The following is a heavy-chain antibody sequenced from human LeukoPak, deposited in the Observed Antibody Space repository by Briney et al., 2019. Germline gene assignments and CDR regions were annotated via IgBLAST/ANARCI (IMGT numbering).Heavy chain of an antibody. D-gene: IGHD3-3*01. V-gene: IGHV4-30-2*03. CDR2: MFESGST. CDR1: GASISTEGYY. Sequence: PSETLSLTCSVSGASISTEGYYWNWIRQPPGRGLEWIGYMFESGSTYYNPSLKSRVTISVDMSKNQFSLKLSSVTAADTAVYYCARQENRFLSDFWGQGTLVTVSS. J-gene: IGHJ4*02. CDR3: ARQENRFLSDF.